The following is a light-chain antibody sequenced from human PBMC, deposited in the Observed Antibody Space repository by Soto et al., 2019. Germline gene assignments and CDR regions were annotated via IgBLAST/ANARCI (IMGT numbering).Light chain of an antibody. J-gene: IGKJ1*01. CDR1: QSFLYSSNNKNY. CDR2: WTS. Sequence: DFVMTQSPDSLAVSRGERATINLKSSQSFLYSSNNKNYLSWYQQKPGQPPKLLIYWTSTRESGIPDRFSGSGSGTDFTLTISSLQAEDVAIYYCQQYYSNPRTFGQGTKVDI. CDR3: QQYYSNPRT. V-gene: IGKV4-1*01.